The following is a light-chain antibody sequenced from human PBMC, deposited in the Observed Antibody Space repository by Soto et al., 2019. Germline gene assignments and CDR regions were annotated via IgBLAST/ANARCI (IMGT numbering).Light chain of an antibody. Sequence: QSALTQPPSASGSPGQSVTISCTGTSSDVGGYNYVSWYQQHPGKAPKLMIYEVSKRPSGVPDRFSGSKSGNTASLTVSGLKAEDGADYYCSSYAGRNTLVFGGGTKLTVL. J-gene: IGLJ2*01. CDR1: SSDVGGYNY. V-gene: IGLV2-8*01. CDR2: EVS. CDR3: SSYAGRNTLV.